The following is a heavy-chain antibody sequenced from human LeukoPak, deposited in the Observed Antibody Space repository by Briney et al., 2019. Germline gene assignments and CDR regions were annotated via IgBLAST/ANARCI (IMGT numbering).Heavy chain of an antibody. D-gene: IGHD5-12*01. Sequence: SETLSLTCAVYGGSFSDYYSSWIRQPPGKGLEWIGEINHRGSTKYNPSLTSRATISLDTSNTQFSLNLSSVTAADTAVYYCASGGPVHTVATIPFPMDVCRPRTTVTVSS. CDR1: GGSFSDYY. CDR3: ASGGPVHTVATIPFPMDV. CDR2: INHRGST. J-gene: IGHJ6*02. V-gene: IGHV4-34*01.